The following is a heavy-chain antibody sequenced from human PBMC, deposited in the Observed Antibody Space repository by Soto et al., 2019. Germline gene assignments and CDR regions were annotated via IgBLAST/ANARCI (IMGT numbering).Heavy chain of an antibody. CDR1: GCSISSSSYY. CDR2: IYYSANT. V-gene: IGHV4-39*01. CDR3: ARVQVPDVLRYFDYAFDI. J-gene: IGHJ3*02. D-gene: IGHD3-9*01. Sequence: SETLSLSCIVAGCSISSSSYYWGWIREPPGKGLEWIRSIYYSANTYYNPSLKSRVTISVDTSKNQFSLKLSSVTAADTAVYYCARVQVPDVLRYFDYAFDIWGQGTMVT.